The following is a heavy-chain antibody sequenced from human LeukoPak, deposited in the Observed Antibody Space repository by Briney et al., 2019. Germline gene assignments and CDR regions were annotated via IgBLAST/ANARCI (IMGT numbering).Heavy chain of an antibody. V-gene: IGHV1-2*02. J-gene: IGHJ4*02. CDR3: ARAIGYGYNMYFDY. CDR2: INPNSGGT. CDR1: GYTFTCYY. Sequence: GASVTVSCKASGYTFTCYYMHWVRQAPGQGQEWMGWINPNSGGTNYAQKFQGRVSMTRDTSISTAYMELSRLRSDDTAVYYCARAIGYGYNMYFDYWGQGTLVTVSS. D-gene: IGHD5-18*01.